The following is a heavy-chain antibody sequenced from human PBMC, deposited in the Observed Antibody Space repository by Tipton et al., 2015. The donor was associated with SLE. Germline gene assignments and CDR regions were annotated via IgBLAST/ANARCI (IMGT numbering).Heavy chain of an antibody. CDR1: GFTFTTAW. J-gene: IGHJ4*02. D-gene: IGHD2-2*01. V-gene: IGHV3-15*01. CDR2: ITSKTDGGTI. Sequence: SGFTFTTAWMTWVRQAPGKGLECIGLITSKTDGGTIDYAAPLKDRFIISRDDSKNTLYLQMNSLKTEDTAVYYCTRVASRVEVWGQGTLVTVSS. CDR3: TRVASRVEV.